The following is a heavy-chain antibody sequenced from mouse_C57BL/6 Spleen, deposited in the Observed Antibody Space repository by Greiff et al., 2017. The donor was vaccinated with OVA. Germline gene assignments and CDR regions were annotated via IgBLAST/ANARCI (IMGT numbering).Heavy chain of an antibody. J-gene: IGHJ2*01. CDR3: ARGGDDSLFDY. V-gene: IGHV5-16*01. D-gene: IGHD2-4*01. CDR2: INYDGSST. CDR1: GFTFSDYY. Sequence: EVKLMESEGGLVQPGSSMKLSCTASGFTFSDYYMAWVRQVPEKGLEWVANINYDGSSTYYLDSLKSRFIISRDNAKNILYLQMSSLKSEDTATYYCARGGDDSLFDYWGQGTTLTVSS.